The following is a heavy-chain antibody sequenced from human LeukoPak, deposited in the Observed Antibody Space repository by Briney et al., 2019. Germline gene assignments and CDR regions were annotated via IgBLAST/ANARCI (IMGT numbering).Heavy chain of an antibody. J-gene: IGHJ6*03. Sequence: SVKVSCKASVGTFSSYAISWVRQAPGQGLEWMGGIIPIFGTANYTQKFQGRVTITADKSTSTAYMELSSLRSEDTAVYYCSTKDYDILTGRNYYYYYYMDVWGKGTTVTVSS. CDR1: VGTFSSYA. D-gene: IGHD3-9*01. CDR3: STKDYDILTGRNYYYYYYMDV. CDR2: IIPIFGTA. V-gene: IGHV1-69*06.